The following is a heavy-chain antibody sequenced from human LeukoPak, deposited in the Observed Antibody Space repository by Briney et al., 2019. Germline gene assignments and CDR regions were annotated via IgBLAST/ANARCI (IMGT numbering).Heavy chain of an antibody. CDR1: GGSISSYY. D-gene: IGHD6-6*01. CDR3: EREAGSYRSSRYYYYYGMDV. J-gene: IGHJ6*02. Sequence: SETLSLTCTVSGGSISSYYWSWIRQPPGKGLEWIGYIYYSGSTNYNPSLKSRVTISVDTSKNQFSLKLSSVTASDTAVYYCEREAGSYRSSRYYYYYGMDVWGQGTTVTVSS. CDR2: IYYSGST. V-gene: IGHV4-59*01.